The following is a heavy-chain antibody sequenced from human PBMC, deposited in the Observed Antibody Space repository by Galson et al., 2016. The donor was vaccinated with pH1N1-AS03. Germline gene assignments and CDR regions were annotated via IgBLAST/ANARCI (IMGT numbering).Heavy chain of an antibody. CDR3: AREGPPALLVYYAMDV. Sequence: SLRLSCAASGFTFSNCGMSWVRQAPGKGLEWVAGISGSGEGTYYLDSVKGRFTISRDNSKNTVYLQMNSLRVEDTAVYYCAREGPPALLVYYAMDVWGHGTTVTVS. D-gene: IGHD2-2*01. CDR1: GFTFSNCG. V-gene: IGHV3-23*01. J-gene: IGHJ6*02. CDR2: ISGSGEGT.